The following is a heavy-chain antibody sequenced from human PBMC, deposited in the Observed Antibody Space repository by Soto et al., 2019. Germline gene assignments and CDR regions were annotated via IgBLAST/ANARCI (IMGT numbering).Heavy chain of an antibody. V-gene: IGHV4-30-2*03. CDR2: IYHSGST. D-gene: IGHD6-13*01. CDR1: GGSISSGGYS. CDR3: VRAAGIAAAGSSQGVL. Sequence: TLSLTCAVSGGSISSGGYSWSWIRQPPGKGLEWIGYIYHSGSTYYNPSLKGRFTVSRDNSKNTVSLQMDSLTGEDSALYYCVRAAGIAAAGSSQGVLWGQGTLVTVSS. J-gene: IGHJ4*02.